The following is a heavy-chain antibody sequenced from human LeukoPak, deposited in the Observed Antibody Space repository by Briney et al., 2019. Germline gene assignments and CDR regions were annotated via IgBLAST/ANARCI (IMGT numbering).Heavy chain of an antibody. CDR3: ARDLAYCGGDCSY. J-gene: IGHJ4*02. CDR2: INPNSGGT. V-gene: IGHV1-2*02. Sequence: ASVKVSCKASGYTFTGYYMHWVRQAPGQGLEWMGWINPNSGGTNYAQKFQGRVTMTRDTSISTAYMELSRLRPDDTAVYFCARDLAYCGGDCSYWGQGTVVTVSS. CDR1: GYTFTGYY. D-gene: IGHD2-21*02.